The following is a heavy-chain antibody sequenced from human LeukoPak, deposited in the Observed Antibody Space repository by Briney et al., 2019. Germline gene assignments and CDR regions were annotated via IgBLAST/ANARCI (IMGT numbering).Heavy chain of an antibody. CDR3: ARDDQLLYPYGMDV. V-gene: IGHV3-48*03. Sequence: QPVGSLRISCAASGFTCSSYEMNGVRQAPGKRLDCVSYISSSGSTIYYADSVKGRFTISRDNAKNSLYLQMNSLRAEDTAVYYCARDDQLLYPYGMDVWGQGTTVTVSS. CDR2: ISSSGSTI. J-gene: IGHJ6*02. D-gene: IGHD2-2*02. CDR1: GFTCSSYE.